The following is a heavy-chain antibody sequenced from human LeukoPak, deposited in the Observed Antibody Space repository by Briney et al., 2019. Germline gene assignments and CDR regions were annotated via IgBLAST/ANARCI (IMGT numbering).Heavy chain of an antibody. Sequence: GGSLRLSCAVSGFNFDDYAMHWVPQAPGRGLEWVSGINWKTGNGIYADSVKGRFNISRDNAKNSLYLQMSSLRAEDTALYYCTRRAARWQFDLWGRGTLLTVSS. CDR1: GFNFDDYA. J-gene: IGHJ2*01. CDR2: INWKTGNG. CDR3: TRRAARWQFDL. V-gene: IGHV3-9*01. D-gene: IGHD5-24*01.